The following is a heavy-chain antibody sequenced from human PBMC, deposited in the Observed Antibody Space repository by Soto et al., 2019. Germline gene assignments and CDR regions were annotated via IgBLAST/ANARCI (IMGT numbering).Heavy chain of an antibody. Sequence: SVKVSCKASGGTFSSYAISWVRQAPGQGLEWMGGIIPIFGTANYAQKFQGRVTITADESTSTAYMELSSLRSEDTAVYYCARSMVTYYYDSSGYPFDYWGQGTLVTV. J-gene: IGHJ4*02. D-gene: IGHD3-22*01. CDR3: ARSMVTYYYDSSGYPFDY. CDR1: GGTFSSYA. V-gene: IGHV1-69*13. CDR2: IIPIFGTA.